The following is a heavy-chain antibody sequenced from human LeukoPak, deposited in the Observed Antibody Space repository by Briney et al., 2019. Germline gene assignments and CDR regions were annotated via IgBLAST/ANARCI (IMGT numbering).Heavy chain of an antibody. CDR3: ARDAAAAGLYYFYNLDV. J-gene: IGHJ6*02. D-gene: IGHD6-13*01. Sequence: SQTLSLTCAISGDSFSSNSAAWNWIRQSPSRGLEWLGRTYYMSKWYNDYAVSVKSRITINPDTSMNQFSLQLSSVTPEDTAVYYCARDAAAAGLYYFYNLDVWGQGTTVTVSS. V-gene: IGHV6-1*01. CDR1: GDSFSSNSAA. CDR2: TYYMSKWYN.